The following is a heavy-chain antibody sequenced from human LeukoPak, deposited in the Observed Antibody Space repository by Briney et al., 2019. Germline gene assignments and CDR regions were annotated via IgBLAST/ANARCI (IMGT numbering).Heavy chain of an antibody. Sequence: GSLRISCAASGFTFSSYAMSWVRQAPGKGLEWVSTIGGNGGSTYYADSVKGRFTISRDNSKNTLYLQMNSLRAEDTAVYYCAKFEPGDYVAIIDYWGQGTLVTVSS. V-gene: IGHV3-23*01. J-gene: IGHJ4*02. D-gene: IGHD4-17*01. CDR1: GFTFSSYA. CDR3: AKFEPGDYVAIIDY. CDR2: IGGNGGST.